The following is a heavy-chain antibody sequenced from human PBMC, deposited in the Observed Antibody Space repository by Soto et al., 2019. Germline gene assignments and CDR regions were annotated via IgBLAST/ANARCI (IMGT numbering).Heavy chain of an antibody. J-gene: IGHJ5*02. V-gene: IGHV3-53*01. CDR1: GFSVSSNY. CDR2: HYSGGST. D-gene: IGHD1-26*01. CDR3: ARHRHPRGTVGATSPLDP. Sequence: ESLRLSCAISGFSVSSNYLSGVRQAPGKGLEWVSVHYSGGSTYYADSVQGRFTISRDKSNNTLYLQMRRVRAEDTAVYFCARHRHPRGTVGATSPLDPWGQGTLVNVSS.